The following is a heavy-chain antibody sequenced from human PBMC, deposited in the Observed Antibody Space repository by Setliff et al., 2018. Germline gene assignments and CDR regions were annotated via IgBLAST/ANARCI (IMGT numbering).Heavy chain of an antibody. J-gene: IGHJ6*02. CDR2: IYHSGSS. CDR1: GGSINSMSYY. CDR3: ARGSTMIQGVRLYYHGLDV. D-gene: IGHD3-10*01. V-gene: IGHV4-39*07. Sequence: SETLSLTCTVSGGSINSMSYYWGWIRQPPGKGLEWIGSIYHSGSSYYNPSLRSRVTISLDTSNNQFSLKLSSVTAADTAVYYCARGSTMIQGVRLYYHGLDVWGQGTTVTVSS.